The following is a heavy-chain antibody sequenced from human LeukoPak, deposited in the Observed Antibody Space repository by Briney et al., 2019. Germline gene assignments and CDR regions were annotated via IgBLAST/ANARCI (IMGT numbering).Heavy chain of an antibody. CDR1: GYTFTSYA. D-gene: IGHD3-22*01. V-gene: IGHV1-3*01. Sequence: ASVKVSCKASGYTFTSYAMHWVRQAPGQRLEWMGWINAGNGNTKYSQKFQGRVTITRDTSASTAYMELSSLRSEDTAVYYCARTSTPGELGYYYDSSGYYPVFGMDVWGQGTTVTVSS. CDR2: INAGNGNT. J-gene: IGHJ6*02. CDR3: ARTSTPGELGYYYDSSGYYPVFGMDV.